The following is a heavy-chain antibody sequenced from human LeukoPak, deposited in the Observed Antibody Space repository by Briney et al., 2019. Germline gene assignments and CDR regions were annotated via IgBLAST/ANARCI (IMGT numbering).Heavy chain of an antibody. CDR1: GYSISRGYY. CDR3: ARAGYYYDSTGYDI. D-gene: IGHD3-22*01. J-gene: IGHJ3*02. Sequence: PSETLSLTCAVSGYSISRGYYWGWIRPPPGQGLEWIGYIYYSGSTNYNTSHKSRVTISVATSKNQFSLKLSSVTAADTAVYYCARAGYYYDSTGYDIWGQGTMVTVSS. CDR2: IYYSGST. V-gene: IGHV4-59*12.